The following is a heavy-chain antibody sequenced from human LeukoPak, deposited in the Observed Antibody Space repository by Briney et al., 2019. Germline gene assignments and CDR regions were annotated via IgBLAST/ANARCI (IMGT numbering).Heavy chain of an antibody. J-gene: IGHJ4*02. CDR2: ISGSGGST. Sequence: PGGSLRLSCAASGFTFSSYAMSWVRQAPGKGLEWVSAISGSGGSTYYADSVKGRFTISRDNPKNTLYLQMNSLRAEDTAVYYCAKEFGGYCSGGSCYASAFDFDYWGQGTLVTVSS. CDR3: AKEFGGYCSGGSCYASAFDFDY. V-gene: IGHV3-23*01. D-gene: IGHD2-15*01. CDR1: GFTFSSYA.